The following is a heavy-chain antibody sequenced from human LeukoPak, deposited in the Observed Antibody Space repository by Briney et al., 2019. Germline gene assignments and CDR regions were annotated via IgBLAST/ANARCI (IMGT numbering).Heavy chain of an antibody. J-gene: IGHJ4*02. Sequence: PSETLSLTCTVSGGSISSSSYYWGWIRQPPGKGLEWIGSIYYSGSTYYNPSLKSRGTISVDTSKNQFSLKLSSVTAADTAVYYCARGHPGLYYYDSTSYYFDYWGQGTLVTVSS. D-gene: IGHD3-22*01. CDR3: ARGHPGLYYYDSTSYYFDY. V-gene: IGHV4-39*07. CDR2: IYYSGST. CDR1: GGSISSSSYY.